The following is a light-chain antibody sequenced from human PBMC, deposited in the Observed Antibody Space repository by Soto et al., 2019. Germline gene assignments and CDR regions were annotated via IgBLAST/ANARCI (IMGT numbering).Light chain of an antibody. CDR2: DVS. CDR3: SSYTSSTTYV. J-gene: IGLJ1*01. CDR1: SREVGGYKY. V-gene: IGLV2-14*01. Sequence: SVLTHRGSGSGCPGQSIAISRPRNSREVGGYKYVSLYQQHPGKAPKLMVYDVSNRPSGVSNRFSGSKSGNTASLTISGLHAEDEADYYCSSYTSSTTYVFGSGTKVTV.